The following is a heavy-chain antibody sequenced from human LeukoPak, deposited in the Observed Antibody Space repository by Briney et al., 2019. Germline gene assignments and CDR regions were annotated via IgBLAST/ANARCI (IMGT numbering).Heavy chain of an antibody. CDR2: IDWDDDK. D-gene: IGHD1-7*01. CDR3: ARIRQTGTTIIFDY. J-gene: IGHJ4*02. Sequence: KSGPALVKPTQTLTLTCTFSGFSLSTSGMCVSWVPHPPGKALELLARIDWDDDKYYSTSLKTRLTISKDTSKNQVVLTMTNMDPVDTATYYCARIRQTGTTIIFDYWGQGTLVTVSS. V-gene: IGHV2-70*11. CDR1: GFSLSTSGMC.